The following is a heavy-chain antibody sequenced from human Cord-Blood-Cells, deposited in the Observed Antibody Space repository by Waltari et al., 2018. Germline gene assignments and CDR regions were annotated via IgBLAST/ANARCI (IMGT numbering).Heavy chain of an antibody. D-gene: IGHD6-13*01. CDR3: AKDIAAADNWFDP. V-gene: IGHV3-30*18. CDR1: GFTFSSYG. Sequence: QVQLVESGGGVVQPGRSLRLSCAASGFTFSSYGMHWVRQAPGKGLEWVAVISYDGSNKYYADSVKGRFTISRDNSKNTLYLQMNSLRAEDTAVYYCAKDIAAADNWFDPWGQGTLVTVSS. CDR2: ISYDGSNK. J-gene: IGHJ5*02.